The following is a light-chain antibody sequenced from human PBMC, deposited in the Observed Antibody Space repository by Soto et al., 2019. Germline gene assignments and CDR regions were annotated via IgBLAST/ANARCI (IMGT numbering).Light chain of an antibody. V-gene: IGKV1D-12*01. J-gene: IGKJ5*01. CDR2: AAS. Sequence: DIPLTQSPSSVSASVGDRVTITCRASQAIIRWLAWYQQKPGKAPKLLIYAASSLQRGVPSRFSGSGSGTDFTLTISSLHPDDFASYYCQQSHSFPITFGQGTRLDIK. CDR3: QQSHSFPIT. CDR1: QAIIRW.